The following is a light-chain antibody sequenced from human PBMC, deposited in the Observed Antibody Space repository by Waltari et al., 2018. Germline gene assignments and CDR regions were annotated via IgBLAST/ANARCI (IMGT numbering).Light chain of an antibody. CDR3: LQHYTYPRT. J-gene: IGKJ1*01. V-gene: IGKV1-17*02. CDR1: QDIGHY. Sequence: DIQMTQSPASLSASVGDRVTITCRSSQDIGHYLGWYQQKAGKAPKCLIYSTSTFQSVVPWRFSGSGSGTTFTLSITNLQPDDFATYYCLQHYTYPRTFGQGTKVEIK. CDR2: STS.